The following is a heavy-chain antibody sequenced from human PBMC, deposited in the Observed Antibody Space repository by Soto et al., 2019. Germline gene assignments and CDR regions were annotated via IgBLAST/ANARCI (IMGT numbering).Heavy chain of an antibody. D-gene: IGHD3-10*01. Sequence: XATLSLTCTVSGGSISSRSYYWGCIRQPPGKGLEWIGSIYYSGSTYYNPSLKSRVTISVDTSKNQFSLKLSSVTAADTAVYYCASQSINMVRGVIVVWFDPWGQGTLVTVSS. J-gene: IGHJ5*02. CDR3: ASQSINMVRGVIVVWFDP. V-gene: IGHV4-39*01. CDR1: GGSISSRSYY. CDR2: IYYSGST.